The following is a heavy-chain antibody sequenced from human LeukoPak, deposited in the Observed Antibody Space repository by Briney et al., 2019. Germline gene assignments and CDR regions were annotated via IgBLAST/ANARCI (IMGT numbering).Heavy chain of an antibody. CDR3: ARARPPDIVVVPAASGRVFDP. CDR1: GGSFSGYY. D-gene: IGHD2-2*01. CDR2: INHSGST. V-gene: IGHV4-34*01. Sequence: SETLSLTCAVYGGSFSGYYWGWIRQPPGKGLEWIGEINHSGSTNYNPSLKSRVTISVDTSKNQFSLKLSSVTAADTAVYYCARARPPDIVVVPAASGRVFDPWGQGTLVTVSS. J-gene: IGHJ5*02.